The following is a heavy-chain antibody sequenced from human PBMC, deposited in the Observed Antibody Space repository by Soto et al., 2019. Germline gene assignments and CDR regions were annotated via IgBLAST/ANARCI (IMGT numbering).Heavy chain of an antibody. CDR3: ARDHPPPPAYSSGWAHLYGMDV. CDR1: GFTFSSYE. D-gene: IGHD6-19*01. Sequence: GGSLRLSCAASGFTFSSYEMNWVRQAPGKGLEWVSYISSSGSTIYYADSVKGRFTISRDNAKNSLYLQMNSLRAEDTAVYYCARDHPPPPAYSSGWAHLYGMDVWGQGTTVTVSS. J-gene: IGHJ6*02. CDR2: ISSSGSTI. V-gene: IGHV3-48*03.